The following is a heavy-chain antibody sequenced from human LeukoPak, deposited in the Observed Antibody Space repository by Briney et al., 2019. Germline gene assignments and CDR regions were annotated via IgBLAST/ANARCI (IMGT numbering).Heavy chain of an antibody. CDR1: GYTFTSYY. Sequence: ASVKVSCKASGYTFTSYYMHWVRQAPGQGLEWMGLINPTGGSTSYAQKFQGRVTMTRDMSTSTDYMELSSLRSEDTAIYYCARDNSVGDNAWWFDPWGQGTLVTVSS. CDR2: INPTGGST. CDR3: ARDNSVGDNAWWFDP. V-gene: IGHV1-46*01. D-gene: IGHD1-26*01. J-gene: IGHJ5*02.